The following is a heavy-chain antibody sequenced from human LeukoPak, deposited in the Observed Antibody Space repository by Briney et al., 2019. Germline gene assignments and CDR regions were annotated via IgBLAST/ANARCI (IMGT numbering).Heavy chain of an antibody. D-gene: IGHD2-15*01. CDR3: ARGVAAAASFLGY. Sequence: ASVKVSCKASGYSFTSSTMHWVRQAPGQRLEWMGWINAGNGNTKYSQKFQGRVTITRDTSASTAYMKLSSLISEDSAVYYCARGVAAAASFLGYWGQGTLVTVSS. CDR2: INAGNGNT. V-gene: IGHV1-3*01. J-gene: IGHJ4*02. CDR1: GYSFTSST.